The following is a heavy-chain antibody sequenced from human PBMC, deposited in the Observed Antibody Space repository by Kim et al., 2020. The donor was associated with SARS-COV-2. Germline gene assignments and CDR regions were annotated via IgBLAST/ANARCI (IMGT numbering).Heavy chain of an antibody. D-gene: IGHD6-13*01. V-gene: IGHV4-61*02. CDR3: ARDLPAAGTYSYYYYYGMDV. Sequence: SETLSLTCTVSGGSISSGSYYWSWIRQPAGKGLEWIGRIYTSGSTNYNPSLKSRVTISVDTSKNQFSLKLSSVTAADTAVYYCARDLPAAGTYSYYYYYGMDVWGQGTTVTVSS. CDR1: GGSISSGSYY. J-gene: IGHJ6*02. CDR2: IYTSGST.